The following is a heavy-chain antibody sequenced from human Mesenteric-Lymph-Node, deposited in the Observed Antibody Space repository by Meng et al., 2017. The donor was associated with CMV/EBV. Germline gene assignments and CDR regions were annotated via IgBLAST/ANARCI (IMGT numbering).Heavy chain of an antibody. V-gene: IGHV4-34*01. J-gene: IGHJ4*02. D-gene: IGHD3-9*01. CDR3: ARGSSYDILTGYFDY. Sequence: QVPFPHGGRGLLKPSETLSVTCAVYGGSFSGYYWNWIRQSPEKGLEWIGEINHSGSTTYNPSFTSRIIISVDTSTNQISLNMSSVTAADTAVYYCARGSSYDILTGYFDYWGQGALVTVSS. CDR1: GGSFSGYY. CDR2: INHSGST.